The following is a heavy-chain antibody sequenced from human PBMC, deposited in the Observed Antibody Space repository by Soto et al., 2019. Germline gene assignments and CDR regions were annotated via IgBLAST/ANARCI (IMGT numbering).Heavy chain of an antibody. CDR3: ARDKDRQQLGGNYYYILDV. CDR1: GGAFSTSA. V-gene: IGHV1-69*12. J-gene: IGHJ6*02. Sequence: QVQLMQSGAEVKKPGSSVKVSCKASGGAFSTSAISWVRQAPGEGFEWVGGIMPVLATPDYAQKFQRRVTISADESTTTAYLELTSLTTDDTAVYYCARDKDRQQLGGNYYYILDVWGQATAITVSS. D-gene: IGHD3-3*02. CDR2: IMPVLATP.